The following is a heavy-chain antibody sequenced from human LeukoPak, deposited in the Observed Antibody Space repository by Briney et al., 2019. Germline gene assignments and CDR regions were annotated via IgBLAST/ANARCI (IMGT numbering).Heavy chain of an antibody. CDR3: ARGGGYCSSTSCYRRRGYNWFDP. V-gene: IGHV1-18*01. D-gene: IGHD2-2*02. J-gene: IGHJ5*02. Sequence: ASVKVSCKASGYTFSSYGISWVRQAPGQGLEWMGWISTHNGNTNYAQKFQGRVTMTRDTSISTAYMELSRLRSDDTAVYYCARGGGYCSSTSCYRRRGYNWFDPWGQGTLVTVSS. CDR2: ISTHNGNT. CDR1: GYTFSSYG.